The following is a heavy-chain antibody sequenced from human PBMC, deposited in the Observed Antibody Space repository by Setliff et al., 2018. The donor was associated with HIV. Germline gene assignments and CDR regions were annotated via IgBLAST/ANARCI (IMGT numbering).Heavy chain of an antibody. Sequence: ASVKVSCKASGYTFSSYYMHWVRQAPGQGLEWMGWINPNNGGTNYAQKSQGRVTMTGDTSMSTVYMELSSLRSDDTAVYYCAREKRSSTWLYSSGGTVDYWGLGTLGTVS. J-gene: IGHJ4*02. D-gene: IGHD6-25*01. CDR3: AREKRSSTWLYSSGGTVDY. CDR1: GYTFSSYY. V-gene: IGHV1-2*02. CDR2: INPNNGGT.